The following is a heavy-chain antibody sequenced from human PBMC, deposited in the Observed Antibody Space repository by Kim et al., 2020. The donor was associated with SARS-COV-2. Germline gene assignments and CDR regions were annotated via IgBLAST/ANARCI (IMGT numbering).Heavy chain of an antibody. CDR2: INAGNGYT. V-gene: IGHV1-3*01. CDR3: ARSNYDILTGYNNYWYFDL. CDR1: GYTFTSHA. J-gene: IGHJ2*01. D-gene: IGHD3-9*01. Sequence: ASVKVSCTASGYTFTSHAMHWVRQAPGQRLEWMGWINAGNGYTKYSQKFQGRVTITRDTSASTAYMELSSLRSEDTAVYYCARSNYDILTGYNNYWYFDLWGRGARVTVSS.